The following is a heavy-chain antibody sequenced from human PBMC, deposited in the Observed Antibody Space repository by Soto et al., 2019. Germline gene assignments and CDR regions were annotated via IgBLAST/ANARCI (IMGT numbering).Heavy chain of an antibody. Sequence: SETLSLTCTVSGGSINAFFWSWVRQPPGKGLESIGYIFYSGSTNYNPSLKSRVTISLDTSKTQFSLNLTSVTAADTAVYYCATQTGLYYYGMDVWGQGTTVTVYS. CDR2: IFYSGST. J-gene: IGHJ6*02. V-gene: IGHV4-59*01. CDR3: ATQTGLYYYGMDV. CDR1: GGSINAFF.